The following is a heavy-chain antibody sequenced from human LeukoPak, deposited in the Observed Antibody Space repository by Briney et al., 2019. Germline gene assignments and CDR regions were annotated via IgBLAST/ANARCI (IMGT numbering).Heavy chain of an antibody. J-gene: IGHJ6*02. V-gene: IGHV3-23*01. CDR1: GFTFSSYA. D-gene: IGHD3-10*01. Sequence: GGSLRLSCAASGFTFSSYAMSWVRQAPGKGLEWVSAISGSGGSTYYADSVKGRFTISRDNSKNTLYLQMNSLRAEDTAVYYCASSPPLWFGELRRGYYYYYGMDVWGQGTTVTVSS. CDR2: ISGSGGST. CDR3: ASSPPLWFGELRRGYYYYYGMDV.